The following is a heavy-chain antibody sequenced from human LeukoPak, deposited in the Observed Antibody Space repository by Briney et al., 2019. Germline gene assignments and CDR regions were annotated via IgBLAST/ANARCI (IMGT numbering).Heavy chain of an antibody. CDR2: ISVGGHTT. CDR3: ARSGSSSWYSGYYYGMDV. D-gene: IGHD6-13*01. CDR1: GFTFNIYA. Sequence: GGSLRLSCVDSGFTFNIYAMNWVRQAPGKGLEWVALISVGGHTTHYADPVKGRFTISRDDSKNTVYLQMNSLGVEDTAVYYCARSGSSSWYSGYYYGMDVWGQGTTVTVSS. J-gene: IGHJ6*02. V-gene: IGHV3-23*01.